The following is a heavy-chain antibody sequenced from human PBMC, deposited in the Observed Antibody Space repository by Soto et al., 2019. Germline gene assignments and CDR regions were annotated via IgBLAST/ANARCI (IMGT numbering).Heavy chain of an antibody. CDR2: IIPIFGTA. V-gene: IGHV1-69*06. CDR3: VRDRSGSGYYYFDY. D-gene: IGHD6-19*01. J-gene: IGHJ4*02. CDR1: GGTFSSYA. Sequence: SVKVSCKASGGTFSSYAISWVRQAPGQGLEWMGGIIPIFGTANYAQRFQGRVTITADKSTSTAYMELSSLRSEDTAVYYCVRDRSGSGYYYFDYWGQGTLVTVSS.